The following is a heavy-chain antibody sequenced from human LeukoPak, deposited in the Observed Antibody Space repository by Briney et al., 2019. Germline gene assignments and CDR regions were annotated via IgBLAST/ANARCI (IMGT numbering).Heavy chain of an antibody. D-gene: IGHD5/OR15-5a*01. CDR1: GGSISSFY. J-gene: IGHJ3*02. V-gene: IGHV4-59*01. Sequence: PSETLSLTCTVSGGSISSFYWSWIRQPPGKGLEYIGYISYSEATSYNPSLKSRVTISVDTSKNQFSLKLTSVTAADTAVYYCARDKGLPQAFDIWGQGTMVTVSS. CDR2: ISYSEAT. CDR3: ARDKGLPQAFDI.